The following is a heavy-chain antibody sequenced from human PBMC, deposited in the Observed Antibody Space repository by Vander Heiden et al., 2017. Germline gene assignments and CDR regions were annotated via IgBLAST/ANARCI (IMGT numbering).Heavy chain of an antibody. CDR3: GKDMTPGGLDV. D-gene: IGHD3-10*01. Sequence: EVQLVESGGGLVQPGRSLRLPCEGSGFPFNEHAMHWVRQVPGKGLEWVSGIRWDNSRIGYADSVKGRFTISRDNGKNSLYLQMNSLRPEDTALYYCGKDMTPGGLDVWGHGTTVTVSS. CDR1: GFPFNEHA. J-gene: IGHJ6*02. CDR2: IRWDNSRI. V-gene: IGHV3-9*01.